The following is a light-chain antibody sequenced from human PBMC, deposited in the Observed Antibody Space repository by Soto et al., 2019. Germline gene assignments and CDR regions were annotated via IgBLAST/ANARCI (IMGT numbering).Light chain of an antibody. CDR3: SSYTSSSTLVV. V-gene: IGLV2-14*01. J-gene: IGLJ2*01. CDR2: DVS. Sequence: QSALTQPASVSGSPGQSITISCTGTSSDVGGYNYVSWYQQPPGKAPKLMIYDVSNRPSGVSNRFSGSTSGNTASLTISGLQAEDEADYYCSSYTSSSTLVVFGGGTKLTVL. CDR1: SSDVGGYNY.